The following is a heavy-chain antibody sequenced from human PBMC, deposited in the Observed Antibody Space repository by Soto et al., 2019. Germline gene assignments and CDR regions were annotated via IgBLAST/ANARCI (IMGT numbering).Heavy chain of an antibody. J-gene: IGHJ6*02. CDR2: INHSGST. Sequence: SETLSLTCAVYGGSFSGYYWSWIRQPPGKGLEWIGEINHSGSTNYNPSLKSRVTISVDTSKNQFSLKLSSATAADTAVYYCASERTAGPYYYYYYGMDVWGQGTTVTVS. CDR1: GGSFSGYY. V-gene: IGHV4-34*01. CDR3: ASERTAGPYYYYYYGMDV. D-gene: IGHD6-13*01.